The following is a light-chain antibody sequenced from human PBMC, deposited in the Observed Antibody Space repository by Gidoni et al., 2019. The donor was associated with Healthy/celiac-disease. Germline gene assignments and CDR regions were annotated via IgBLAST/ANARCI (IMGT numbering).Light chain of an antibody. CDR3: QQLNSYPRT. CDR1: QGISSY. CDR2: AAS. Sequence: DIHLPQSPSFLSASVGDRVTITCRASQGISSYLAWYQQKPGKAPKLLIYAASTLQSGVPSRFSGSGSGTEFTLTISSLQPEDFATYYCQQLNSYPRTFGGGTKVESK. V-gene: IGKV1-9*01. J-gene: IGKJ4*01.